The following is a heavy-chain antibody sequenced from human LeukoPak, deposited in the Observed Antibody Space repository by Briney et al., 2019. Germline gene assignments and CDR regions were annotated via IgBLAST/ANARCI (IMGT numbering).Heavy chain of an antibody. CDR3: ARDREFESGSEGDY. CDR2: IKQGGSEI. CDR1: GFTLSRYW. J-gene: IGHJ4*02. V-gene: IGHV3-7*01. Sequence: GGSLRLSCVGSGFTLSRYWMSWVRQAPGKGLEYVALIKQGGSEIYHMDSVKGRFTISRDDAKNSLYLQMNSLRVEDTAVYYCARDREFESGSEGDYWGQGTLVTVSS. D-gene: IGHD3-10*01.